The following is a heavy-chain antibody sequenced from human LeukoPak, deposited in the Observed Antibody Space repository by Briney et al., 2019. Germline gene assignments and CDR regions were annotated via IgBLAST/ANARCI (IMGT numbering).Heavy chain of an antibody. Sequence: ASVKVSCKASGYTFTNYDVNWVRQAPGKGLEWMGGFGPEHGETLYAQNFQGRVAVTEDRATDTAYMELSGLRSEDTAVYYCARERTEIVPTEVTTQFYPYYYGMDVWGQGTTVTVSS. CDR3: ARERTEIVPTEVTTQFYPYYYGMDV. J-gene: IGHJ6*02. CDR1: GYTFTNYD. D-gene: IGHD1-1*01. V-gene: IGHV1-24*01. CDR2: FGPEHGET.